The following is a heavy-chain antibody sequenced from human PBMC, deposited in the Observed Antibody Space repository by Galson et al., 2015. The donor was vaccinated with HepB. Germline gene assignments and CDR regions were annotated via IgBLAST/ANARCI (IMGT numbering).Heavy chain of an antibody. CDR2: INSDGGST. CDR3: AGRMGIMP. CDR1: GFTVSSNY. J-gene: IGHJ5*02. D-gene: IGHD3-16*01. V-gene: IGHV3-53*01. Sequence: SLRLSCAASGFTVSSNYMSWVRQAPGKGLEWVSFINSDGGSTYYADSVKGRFTISRDNSKNTLFLQMNSLRPEDTAIYYCAGRMGIMPWGQGTLVTVSS.